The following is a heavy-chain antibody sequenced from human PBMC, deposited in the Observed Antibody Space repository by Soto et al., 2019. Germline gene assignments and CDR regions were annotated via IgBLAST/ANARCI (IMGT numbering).Heavy chain of an antibody. CDR2: ISPHNGNT. J-gene: IGHJ4*02. V-gene: IGHV1-18*01. CDR1: GYTFNTYF. CDR3: ARDTSNSFDY. Sequence: LLVQSGGELKKPGTSVKVSCNTSGYTFNTYFITWVRQAPGQGLEWMGWISPHNGNTNYAEKFQGRVTMTADRITKTAYKELRNLRFDDTAVYYCARDTSNSFDYWGQGTPVTVS. D-gene: IGHD2-2*01.